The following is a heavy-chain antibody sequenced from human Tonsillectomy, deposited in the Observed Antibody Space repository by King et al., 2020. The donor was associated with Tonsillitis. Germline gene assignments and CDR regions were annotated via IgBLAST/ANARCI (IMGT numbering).Heavy chain of an antibody. D-gene: IGHD6-19*01. CDR1: GFTVSSNY. J-gene: IGHJ3*02. V-gene: IGHV3-53*01. CDR2: IYSGGTT. CDR3: AIDSVDGLSTSAQRAFDI. Sequence: VQLVESGGGLIQPGGSLRLSCAASGFTVSSNYISWVRQAPGKGLEWVSVIYSGGTTYYADSLQGRFTISRDNSKNTLYLQMNSLRAGDTAVYYCAIDSVDGLSTSAQRAFDIWGQGTRVTVPS.